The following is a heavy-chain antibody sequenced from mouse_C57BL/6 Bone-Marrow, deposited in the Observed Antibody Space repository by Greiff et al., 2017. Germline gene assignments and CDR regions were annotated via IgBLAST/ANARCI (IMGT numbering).Heavy chain of an antibody. J-gene: IGHJ1*03. V-gene: IGHV1-69*01. CDR3: AVTTVVALHWYFGV. Sequence: VQLQQPGAELVMPGASVKLSCKASGYTFTSYWMPWVKQRPGQGLEWIGEIDPSASYTNYNQKFKGKSTLTVDKSSSTAYMQLSSLTSEDSAVYDCAVTTVVALHWYFGVGGTGTTGTGSS. D-gene: IGHD1-1*01. CDR2: IDPSASYT. CDR1: GYTFTSYW.